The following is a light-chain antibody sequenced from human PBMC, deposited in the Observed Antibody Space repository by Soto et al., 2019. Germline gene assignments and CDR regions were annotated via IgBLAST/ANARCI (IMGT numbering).Light chain of an antibody. CDR2: DVS. CDR3: SSYTSSNTYV. CDR1: SSDVGGYNY. J-gene: IGLJ1*01. V-gene: IGLV2-14*01. Sequence: QSALTQPASVSGSPGQSITIACTGTSSDVGGYNYVSWYQQYPGKAPRLVISDVSNRPSGVSSRFSGSKSSNSASLTISGLQAEDEADYYCSSYTSSNTYVFGTGTKVTVL.